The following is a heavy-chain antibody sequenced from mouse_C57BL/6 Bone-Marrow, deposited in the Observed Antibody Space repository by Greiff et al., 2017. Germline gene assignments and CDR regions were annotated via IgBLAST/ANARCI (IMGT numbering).Heavy chain of an antibody. CDR3: ARGVRYYAMDY. D-gene: IGHD2-14*01. CDR2: ISAGVSSP. J-gene: IGHJ4*01. Sequence: EVKLVESGGGLVKPGGSLKLSCAASGFTFSRYAMSWVRQTPEKRLSWVPTISAGVSSPYYPYNVKGRCTSSRDNAKNNLYLQMSHLKSEDTAMYYCARGVRYYAMDYWGQGNSVTVAS. CDR1: GFTFSRYA. V-gene: IGHV5-4*03.